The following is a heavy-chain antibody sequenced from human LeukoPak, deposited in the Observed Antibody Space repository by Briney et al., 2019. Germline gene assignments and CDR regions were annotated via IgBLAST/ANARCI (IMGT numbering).Heavy chain of an antibody. CDR3: ARGGCTNGVCSYYFDY. V-gene: IGHV3-21*01. CDR2: ISSSSSYI. J-gene: IGHJ4*02. Sequence: PGGSLRLSCAASGFTFSSYAMSWVRQAPGKGLEWVSSISSSSSYIYYADSVKGRFTISRDNAKNSLYLRMNSLRAEDTAVYYCARGGCTNGVCSYYFDYWGQGTLVTVSS. D-gene: IGHD2-8*01. CDR1: GFTFSSYA.